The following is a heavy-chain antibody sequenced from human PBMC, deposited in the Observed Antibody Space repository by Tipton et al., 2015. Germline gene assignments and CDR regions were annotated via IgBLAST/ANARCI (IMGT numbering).Heavy chain of an antibody. Sequence: TLSLTCTDSGGSVSRGSYYWSWIRQPPGKGLEWIGHIYYSGTTNYNPSLKSRVTVSVDTSKNQFSLKLSSVTAADTAVYYCARDGGYGDDADFHHWGQGTLLTVS. CDR1: GGSVSRGSYY. D-gene: IGHD4-17*01. V-gene: IGHV4-61*01. CDR2: IYYSGTT. CDR3: ARDGGYGDDADFHH. J-gene: IGHJ1*01.